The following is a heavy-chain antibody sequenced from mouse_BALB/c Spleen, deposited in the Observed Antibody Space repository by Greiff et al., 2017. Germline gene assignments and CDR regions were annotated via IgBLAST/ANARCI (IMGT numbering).Heavy chain of an antibody. Sequence: EVQRVESGGGLVQPGGSRKLSCAASGFTFSSFGMHWVRQAPEKGLEWVAYISSGSSTIYYADTVKGRFTISRDNPKNTLFLQMTSLRSEDTAMYYCARSRTGVDYWGQGTTLTVSS. CDR2: ISSGSSTI. D-gene: IGHD4-1*01. J-gene: IGHJ2*01. CDR1: GFTFSSFG. V-gene: IGHV5-17*02. CDR3: ARSRTGVDY.